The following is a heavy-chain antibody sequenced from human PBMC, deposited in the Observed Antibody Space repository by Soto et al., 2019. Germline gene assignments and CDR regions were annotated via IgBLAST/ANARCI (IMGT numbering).Heavy chain of an antibody. CDR1: GFTFSSYG. CDR3: ARDPFKWYEYYGDYGNDAFDI. Sequence: PGGSLRLSCAASGFTFSSYGMHWVRQAPGKGLEWVAVIWYDGSNKYYADSVKGRFTISRDNSKNTLYLQMNSLRAEDTAVYYCARDPFKWYEYYGDYGNDAFDIWGQGTMVTVSS. D-gene: IGHD4-17*01. V-gene: IGHV3-33*01. CDR2: IWYDGSNK. J-gene: IGHJ3*02.